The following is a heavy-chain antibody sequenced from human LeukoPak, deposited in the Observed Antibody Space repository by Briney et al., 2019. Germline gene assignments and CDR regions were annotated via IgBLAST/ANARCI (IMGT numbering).Heavy chain of an antibody. V-gene: IGHV3-48*04. Sequence: GRSLRLSCAASGFTFSSYTMNWVRQAPGKGLEWVSYISGSGGTTYYADSVKGRFTISRDNAKNSLYLQMNSPRAEDTAVYYCARVGTSSNYYYYMDVWGKGTTVTVSS. CDR2: ISGSGGTT. D-gene: IGHD1-1*01. CDR3: ARVGTSSNYYYYMDV. CDR1: GFTFSSYT. J-gene: IGHJ6*03.